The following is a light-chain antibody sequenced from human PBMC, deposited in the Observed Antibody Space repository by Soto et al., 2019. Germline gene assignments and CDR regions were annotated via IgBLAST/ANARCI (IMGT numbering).Light chain of an antibody. V-gene: IGLV2-14*01. CDR3: SSYTSSSLYV. J-gene: IGLJ1*01. Sequence: QSALTQPASVSGSPGQSITISCTGTSSDVGGYNYVSWYQQHPGKAPKLMIYDVSNRPLGVSILFSGSKSGNKSSLTISGLHAEDEADYYCSSYTSSSLYVFGTGTKVTVL. CDR1: SSDVGGYNY. CDR2: DVS.